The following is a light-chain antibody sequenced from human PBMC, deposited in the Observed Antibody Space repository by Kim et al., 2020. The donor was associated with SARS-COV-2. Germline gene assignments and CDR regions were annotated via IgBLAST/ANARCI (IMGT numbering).Light chain of an antibody. CDR2: YDS. CDR1: NIGSTG. Sequence: GKTARITCGGNNIGSTGVPWYQQKPGQAPVLVIYYDSDRPSGIPERFSGSNSGNTATLTISRVEAGDEADYYCQVWDSSSDHPDWVFGGGTQLTVL. CDR3: QVWDSSSDHPDWV. J-gene: IGLJ3*02. V-gene: IGLV3-21*04.